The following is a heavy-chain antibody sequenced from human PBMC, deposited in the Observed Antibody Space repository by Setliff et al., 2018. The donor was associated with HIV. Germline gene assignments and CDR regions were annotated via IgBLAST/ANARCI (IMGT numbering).Heavy chain of an antibody. Sequence: ASETLSLTCAVYGGSFSGYYWNWIRQPPGKGLEWIGEIIPSGSTNYNPSLKSRVTISVDTSKNQFSLKLSSVTAADTAVYYCARRSGWSLDYWGQGTLVTVSS. J-gene: IGHJ4*02. D-gene: IGHD6-19*01. CDR3: ARRSGWSLDY. V-gene: IGHV4-34*12. CDR2: IIPSGST. CDR1: GGSFSGYY.